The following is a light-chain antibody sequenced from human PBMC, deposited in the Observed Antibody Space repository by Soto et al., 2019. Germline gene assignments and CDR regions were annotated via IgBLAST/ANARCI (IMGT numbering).Light chain of an antibody. Sequence: QLVLTQSPSASASLGASVKLTCTLSSGHSSYAIAWHQLQPEKGPRYLMKLNSDGSHSKGDGIPDRFSGSSSGAERYLTISSLQYEDEADYYCQTWGTGNVVFGGGTKVTVL. CDR3: QTWGTGNVV. V-gene: IGLV4-69*01. J-gene: IGLJ2*01. CDR1: SGHSSYA. CDR2: LNSDGSH.